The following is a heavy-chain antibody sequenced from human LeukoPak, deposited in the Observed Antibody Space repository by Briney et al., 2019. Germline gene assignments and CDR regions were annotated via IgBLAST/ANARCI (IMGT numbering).Heavy chain of an antibody. Sequence: PSETLSLTCTVSGGSISSSSYYWGWIRQPPGTGLEWIGSVYYSGSTYQNPSLKGRVTISVDTSKNQFSLKLSSVTAADTAVYYCARHRAVGATISWFDPWGQGTLVTVSS. V-gene: IGHV4-39*01. CDR3: ARHRAVGATISWFDP. CDR1: GGSISSSSYY. J-gene: IGHJ5*02. CDR2: VYYSGST. D-gene: IGHD1-26*01.